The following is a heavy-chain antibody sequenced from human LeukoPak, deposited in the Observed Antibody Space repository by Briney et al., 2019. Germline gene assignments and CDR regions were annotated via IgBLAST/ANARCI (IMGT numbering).Heavy chain of an antibody. V-gene: IGHV1-24*01. CDR1: GYTLTELS. CDR2: FDPEDGET. D-gene: IGHD2-2*01. J-gene: IGHJ3*02. CDR3: ARDPGIVVVPAAAFDI. Sequence: ASVKVSCKVSGYTLTELSMHWVRQAPGKGLEWMGGFDPEDGETIYAQKFQGRVTMTADTSTSTAYMELRSLRSDDTAVYYCARDPGIVVVPAAAFDIWGQGTMVTVSS.